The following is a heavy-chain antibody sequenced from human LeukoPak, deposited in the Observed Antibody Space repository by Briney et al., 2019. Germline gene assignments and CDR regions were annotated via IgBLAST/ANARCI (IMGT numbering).Heavy chain of an antibody. V-gene: IGHV4-59*01. CDR1: GGSISSYY. CDR3: ARAWATDYFDY. Sequence: SETLSLTCTASGGSISSYYWSWIRQPPGKGLEWIGYIYYSGTINYNPSLMSRVTISVDTSKNQFSLKLSSVTAADTAVYYCARAWATDYFDYWGQGTLVTVSS. J-gene: IGHJ4*02. CDR2: IYYSGTI.